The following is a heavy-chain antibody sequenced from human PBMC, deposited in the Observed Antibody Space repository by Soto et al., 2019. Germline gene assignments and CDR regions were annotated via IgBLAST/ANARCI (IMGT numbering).Heavy chain of an antibody. D-gene: IGHD1-26*01. J-gene: IGHJ4*02. CDR1: GFTFSSYA. CDR3: ARGRLNTHGTVYYFDY. Sequence: EVQVLESGGGLVQPGGSLRLSCAASGFTFSSYAMNWVRQAPGKGLEWVSGISGSGTRTYYVDSVRGRFTISRDNSKNTVYLQMNSLRAEDTAAFYCARGRLNTHGTVYYFDYWGQGALVTVSS. CDR2: ISGSGTRT. V-gene: IGHV3-23*01.